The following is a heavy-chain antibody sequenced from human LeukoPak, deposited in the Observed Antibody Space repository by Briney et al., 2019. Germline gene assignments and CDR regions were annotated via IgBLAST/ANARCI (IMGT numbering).Heavy chain of an antibody. V-gene: IGHV5-51*01. CDR3: ARGSSLTPSVYIY. D-gene: IGHD3-10*01. J-gene: IGHJ4*02. CDR2: ISPGDSAT. Sequence: GESLKISCKASGFTFGDYYIGWVRRMPGEGLEWVGIISPGDSATRYNPSFQGQVTFSADKSITTAYLQWSSLKASDSAIYYCARGSSLTPSVYIYWGQGTLVTVSS. CDR1: GFTFGDYY.